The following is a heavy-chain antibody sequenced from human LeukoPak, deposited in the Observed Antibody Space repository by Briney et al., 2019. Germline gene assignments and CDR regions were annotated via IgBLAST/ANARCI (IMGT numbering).Heavy chain of an antibody. D-gene: IGHD3-10*01. CDR2: INPKTGDS. CDR1: GYTFTGYH. V-gene: IGHV1-2*06. J-gene: IGHJ4*02. CDR3: ARDQMDRGLYTNHLDK. Sequence: ASVEVSCKTSGYTFTGYHFHWVRQAPGQGPEWMGRINPKTGDSSFAQKFQGRITMTGDTSISTVYMELTDLRSDDTAVYYCARDQMDRGLYTNHLDKWGQGTLVTVSS.